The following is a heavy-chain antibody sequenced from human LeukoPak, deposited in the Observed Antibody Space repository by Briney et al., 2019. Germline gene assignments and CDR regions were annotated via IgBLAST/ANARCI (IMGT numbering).Heavy chain of an antibody. CDR3: AKDYDILTGYSNGYYFDY. J-gene: IGHJ4*02. CDR2: VIRDGSFT. Sequence: GGSLRLSCAASGFTFRSYWMHWVRQAPGKGLEWVSRVIRDGSFTNYADSVKGRFTISRDNSKNTLYLQMNSLRVEDTAVYYCAKDYDILTGYSNGYYFDYWGQGTLVIVSS. CDR1: GFTFRSYW. D-gene: IGHD3-9*01. V-gene: IGHV3-74*01.